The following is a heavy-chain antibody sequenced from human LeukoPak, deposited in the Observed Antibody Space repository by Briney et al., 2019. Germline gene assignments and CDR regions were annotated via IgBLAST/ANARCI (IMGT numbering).Heavy chain of an antibody. D-gene: IGHD3-10*01. CDR3: GRLIRFAESYNWFDP. J-gene: IGHJ5*02. CDR1: WFSPSSRGVG. CDR2: NYSNDDK. V-gene: IGHV2-5*01. Sequence: SRPTPVKPTLTLTLTCTFYWFSPSSRGVGVGWIRQPPGKALEWLALNYSNDDKRYSSTLKSRLTITKDTSKNQVVLTMTNMDPVDTATYYCGRLIRFAESYNWFDPWGQGTLVTVSS.